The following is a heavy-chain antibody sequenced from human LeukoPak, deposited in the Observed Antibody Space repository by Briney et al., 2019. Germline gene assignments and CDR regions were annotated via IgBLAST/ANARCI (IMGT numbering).Heavy chain of an antibody. J-gene: IGHJ3*02. D-gene: IGHD2-2*01. CDR1: GHTFTSYY. Sequence: GASVKVSCKASGHTFTSYYMHWVRQAPGQGLEWMGIINPSGGSTSYAQKFQGRVAMTRDTSTSTVYMELSSLRSEDTAVYYCARAPDIVVVPAAYDAFDIWGQGTMVTVSS. CDR3: ARAPDIVVVPAAYDAFDI. CDR2: INPSGGST. V-gene: IGHV1-46*01.